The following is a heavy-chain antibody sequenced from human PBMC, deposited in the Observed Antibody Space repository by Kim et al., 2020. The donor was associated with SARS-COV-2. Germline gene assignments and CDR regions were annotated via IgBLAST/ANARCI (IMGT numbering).Heavy chain of an antibody. J-gene: IGHJ4*02. D-gene: IGHD6-13*01. CDR1: GGSFSGYY. CDR2: INHSGST. Sequence: SETLSLTCAVYGGSFSGYYWSWIRQPPGKGLEWIGEINHSGSTNYNPSLKSRVTISVDTSKNQFSLKLSSVTAADTAVYYCARGWRGLNRIAAAGTWRTMYDFWGQGTLVTVSS. V-gene: IGHV4-34*01. CDR3: ARGWRGLNRIAAAGTWRTMYDF.